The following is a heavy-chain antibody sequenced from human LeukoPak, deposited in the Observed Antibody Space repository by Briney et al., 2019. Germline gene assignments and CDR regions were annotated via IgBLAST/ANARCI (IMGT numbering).Heavy chain of an antibody. J-gene: IGHJ6*03. CDR3: VKDQGSMGATGYYYYMDV. CDR1: GFTFSNYG. V-gene: IGHV3-30*02. CDR2: IPYDGRAK. D-gene: IGHD1-26*01. Sequence: GGSLRLSCAASGFTFSNYGIHWVRQAPGEGLEWVTFIPYDGRAKYYADSVKGRFTISRDISKNTLYLQMNSLRAGDTAVYYCVKDQGSMGATGYYYYMDVWGKGTTVTVSS.